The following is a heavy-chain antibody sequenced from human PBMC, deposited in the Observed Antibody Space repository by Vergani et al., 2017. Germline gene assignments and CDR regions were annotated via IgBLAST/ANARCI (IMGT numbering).Heavy chain of an antibody. D-gene: IGHD2-2*01. V-gene: IGHV1-69*01. Sequence: QVQLVQSGAEVKKPGSSVKVSCKASGGTFSSYAISWVRQAPGQGLEWMGGIIPIFGTANYAQKFQGRVTITADESTSTAYMELGSLRSEDTAVYYCARGGVEDCSSTSCPIGFYYXMDVWGKGTTVTVSS. J-gene: IGHJ6*03. CDR3: ARGGVEDCSSTSCPIGFYYXMDV. CDR1: GGTFSSYA. CDR2: IIPIFGTA.